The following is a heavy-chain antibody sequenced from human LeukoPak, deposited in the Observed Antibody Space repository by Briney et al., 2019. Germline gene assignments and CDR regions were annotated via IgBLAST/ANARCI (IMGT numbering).Heavy chain of an antibody. D-gene: IGHD2-15*01. CDR3: AKAPVTTCRGAFCYPFDY. CDR1: GFTFSSYS. J-gene: IGHJ4*02. V-gene: IGHV3-33*05. Sequence: GGSLRLSCAASGFTFSSYSMQWVRQTPGKGLEWVGIMSNSGENTFYGEAVKGRFTISRDNSQNTLYLQMNRLRPEDAAVYYCAKAPVTTCRGAFCYPFDYWGLGTLVTVSS. CDR2: MSNSGENT.